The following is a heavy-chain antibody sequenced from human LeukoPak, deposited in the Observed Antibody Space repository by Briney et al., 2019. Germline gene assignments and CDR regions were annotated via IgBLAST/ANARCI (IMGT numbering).Heavy chain of an antibody. CDR1: GYTFTSYD. CDR3: ARRSQAGGTGTRY. Sequence: ASVKVSCKASGYTFTSYDINGVRPATGQGLEWMGWMNPNSGDTSYAQKFQGRVTKNRNTSISTAYMELSSLTSEDTAGYYCARRSQAGGTGTRYGGQGTLVTAS. CDR2: MNPNSGDT. V-gene: IGHV1-8*01. J-gene: IGHJ4*02. D-gene: IGHD6-19*01.